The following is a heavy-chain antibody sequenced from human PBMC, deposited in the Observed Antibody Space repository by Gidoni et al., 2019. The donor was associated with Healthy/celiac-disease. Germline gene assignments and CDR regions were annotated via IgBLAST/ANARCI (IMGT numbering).Heavy chain of an antibody. CDR1: GFTFSRYS. D-gene: IGHD6-19*01. V-gene: IGHV3-21*01. CDR3: ARDQVGGWFSFDY. J-gene: IGHJ4*02. Sequence: EVQLVESGGGLVKPGGSLRLSWAASGFTFSRYSMTWGRQAPGKGLEWVSSISSSSSYIYYADSVKGRFTISRDNAKNSLYLQMNSLRAEDTAVYYCARDQVGGWFSFDYWGQGTLVTVSS. CDR2: ISSSSSYI.